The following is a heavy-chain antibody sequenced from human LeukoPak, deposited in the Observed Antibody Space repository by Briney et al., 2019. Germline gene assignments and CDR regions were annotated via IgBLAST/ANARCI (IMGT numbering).Heavy chain of an antibody. CDR2: ISSSSSYI. D-gene: IGHD3-22*01. Sequence: PGGSLRLSCAASGFTFSSYSMNWVRQAPGKGLEWVSSISSSSSYIYYADSVKGRFTISRDNAKNSLYLQMNSLRAEDTAVYYCARDYAYYYDSARWFDPWGQGTLVTVSS. CDR3: ARDYAYYYDSARWFDP. V-gene: IGHV3-21*01. J-gene: IGHJ5*02. CDR1: GFTFSSYS.